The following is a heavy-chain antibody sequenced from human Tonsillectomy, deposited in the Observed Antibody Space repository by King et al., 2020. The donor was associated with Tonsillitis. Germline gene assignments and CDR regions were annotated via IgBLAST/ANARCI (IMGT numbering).Heavy chain of an antibody. D-gene: IGHD3-9*01. CDR1: GFTFSNCG. CDR3: ANRASPSMTGTGFDY. CDR2: ISYDGSNK. J-gene: IGHJ4*02. Sequence: VQLVESGGGVVQPGRSLRLSCAAYGFTFSNCGMHWVRQAPGKGLEWVAVISYDGSNKYYAHAVKARFTISRNNSTTTLYLQMNSLRAEETDVYYCANRASPSMTGTGFDYWGQGTLVTVSS. V-gene: IGHV3-30*18.